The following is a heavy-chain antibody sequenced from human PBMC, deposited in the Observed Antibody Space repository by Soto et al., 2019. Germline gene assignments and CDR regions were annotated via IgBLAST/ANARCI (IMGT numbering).Heavy chain of an antibody. Sequence: SVKVSCKASGGTYSSYAISWVRPAPGQGLVWMVGIIPIFGTPNYAQKFQGRLTITADESTSTAYMELSSLRSDDTAVYYCAIGWDSSGYSPFDAFDIWGQGTMVTVSS. D-gene: IGHD3-22*01. CDR2: IIPIFGTP. CDR1: GGTYSSYA. V-gene: IGHV1-69*01. CDR3: AIGWDSSGYSPFDAFDI. J-gene: IGHJ3*02.